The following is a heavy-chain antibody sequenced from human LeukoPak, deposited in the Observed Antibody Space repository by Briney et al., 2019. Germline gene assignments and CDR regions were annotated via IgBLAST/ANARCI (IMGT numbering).Heavy chain of an antibody. Sequence: GGSLRLSCAASGFTFSSYSMNWVRQAPGKGLEWVSSISSSSSYIYYADSVKGRFTISRDNAKNSLYLQMNSLRAEDTAVYYCARDSSYSSGWYPLGYWGQGTLVTVSS. CDR3: ARDSSYSSGWYPLGY. V-gene: IGHV3-21*01. J-gene: IGHJ4*02. CDR2: ISSSSSYI. D-gene: IGHD6-19*01. CDR1: GFTFSSYS.